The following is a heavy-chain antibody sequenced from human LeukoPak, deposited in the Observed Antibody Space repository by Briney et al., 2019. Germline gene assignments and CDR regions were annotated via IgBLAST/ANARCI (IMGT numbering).Heavy chain of an antibody. D-gene: IGHD6-13*01. CDR1: GFTLSSYE. Sequence: PRGSLRLSCAASGFTLSSYEMNWVRQAPGKGLEWVSYISSSGGTKYYADSVKGRFTISRDNTKDSLFLQMNSLKSEGTAVYYCAMAYSSSWGPNYFDYWGQGTLVTVSS. CDR2: ISSSGGTK. J-gene: IGHJ4*02. V-gene: IGHV3-48*03. CDR3: AMAYSSSWGPNYFDY.